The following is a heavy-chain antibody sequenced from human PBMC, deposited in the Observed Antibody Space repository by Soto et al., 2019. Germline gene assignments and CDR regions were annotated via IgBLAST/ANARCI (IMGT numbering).Heavy chain of an antibody. Sequence: SLRLSCAASGFTFSSYAMHWVRQAPGKGLEWVAVISYDGSNKYYADSVKGRFTISRDNSKNTLYLQMNSLRAEDTAVYYCARDTMVRGVISPYGMDVWGQGTTVTVSS. CDR2: ISYDGSNK. CDR1: GFTFSSYA. D-gene: IGHD3-10*01. J-gene: IGHJ6*02. V-gene: IGHV3-30-3*01. CDR3: ARDTMVRGVISPYGMDV.